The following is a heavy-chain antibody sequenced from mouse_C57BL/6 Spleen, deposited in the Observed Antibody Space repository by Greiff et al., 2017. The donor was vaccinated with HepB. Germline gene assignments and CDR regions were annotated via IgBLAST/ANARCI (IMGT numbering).Heavy chain of an antibody. CDR3: ARLSVTTSYYYAMDY. CDR1: GFTFSDYG. CDR2: ISSGSSTI. D-gene: IGHD2-5*01. V-gene: IGHV5-17*01. J-gene: IGHJ4*01. Sequence: DVHLVESGGGLVKPGGSLKLSCAASGFTFSDYGMHWVRQAPEKGLEWVAYISSGSSTIYYADTVKGRFTISRDNAKNTLFLQMTSLRSEDTAMYYCARLSVTTSYYYAMDYWGQGTSVTVSS.